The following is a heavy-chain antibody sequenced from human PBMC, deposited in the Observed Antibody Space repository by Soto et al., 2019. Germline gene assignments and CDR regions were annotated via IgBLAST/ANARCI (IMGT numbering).Heavy chain of an antibody. CDR2: IYYSGST. CDR3: ARGDPLLWFGEKVYYGMAV. V-gene: IGHV4-59*01. D-gene: IGHD3-10*01. Sequence: SETLSLTCTVPGGSISSYYWTWIRQPPEKGLEWIGYIYYSGSTNYNPSLKSRVTISVDTSKNQFSLKLSSVTAADTAVYYCARGDPLLWFGEKVYYGMAVWGQGTTVTVSS. J-gene: IGHJ6*02. CDR1: GGSISSYY.